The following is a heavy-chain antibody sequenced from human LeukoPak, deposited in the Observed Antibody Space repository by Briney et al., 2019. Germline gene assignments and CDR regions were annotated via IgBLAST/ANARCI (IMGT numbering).Heavy chain of an antibody. V-gene: IGHV3-74*01. J-gene: IGHJ4*02. CDR1: GLTFSSYW. CDR3: ARGGHHYHSSGYYGGTNFDY. CDR2: ISSDESST. Sequence: PGGSLRLSCAASGLTFSSYWMHWVRQDPGKGLVWVSRISSDESSTSYADSVKGRFTISRDNAKNTLYLQMNSLRAEDTALYYCARGGHHYHSSGYYGGTNFDYWGQGTLVTVSS. D-gene: IGHD3-22*01.